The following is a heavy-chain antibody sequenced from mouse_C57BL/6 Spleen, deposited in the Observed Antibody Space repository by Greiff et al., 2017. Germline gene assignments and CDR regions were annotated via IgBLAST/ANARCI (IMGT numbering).Heavy chain of an antibody. J-gene: IGHJ4*01. D-gene: IGHD2-14*01. CDR3: TEDRSCLDY. Sequence: EVKLVESGGGLVKPGGSLKLSCAASGFTFSSYAMSWVRQTPEKRLEWVAYISSGGDYTYYADTVKGRFTISSDNARNTLYLQMSSLKYKDTDLYYRTEDRSCLDYWGQGTTVTVSS. CDR1: GFTFSSYA. CDR2: ISSGGDYT. V-gene: IGHV5-9-1*02.